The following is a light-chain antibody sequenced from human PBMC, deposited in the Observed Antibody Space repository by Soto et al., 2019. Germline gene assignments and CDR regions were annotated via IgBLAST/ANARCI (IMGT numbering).Light chain of an antibody. CDR3: LLSYGVAGEV. J-gene: IGLJ2*01. Sequence: QAVVTQEPSLTVSPGGTVTLTCGSSSGAVSTGHYPLWLQQRPGQAPRTLIYDTRNKHSWTPARFSGFLLGGKAALTLSGAQPEDEAEYYCLLSYGVAGEVFGGGTKLTVL. CDR2: DTR. CDR1: SGAVSTGHY. V-gene: IGLV7-46*01.